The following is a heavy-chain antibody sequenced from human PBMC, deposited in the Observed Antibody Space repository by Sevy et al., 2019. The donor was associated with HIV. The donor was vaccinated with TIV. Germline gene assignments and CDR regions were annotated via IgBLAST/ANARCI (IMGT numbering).Heavy chain of an antibody. Sequence: SETLSLTCVVSGYSVTNDYFWGWIRQPPGKGLEWIGSVHHTGTTYYNPSLKSRVTMSVDTSKKQFSLRLTSVTAADTAVYYCTRHSTYHYDRSGPRFFFDVWGQGTMVTVSS. CDR1: GYSVTNDYF. CDR2: VHHTGTT. V-gene: IGHV4-38-2*01. J-gene: IGHJ3*01. D-gene: IGHD3-22*01. CDR3: TRHSTYHYDRSGPRFFFDV.